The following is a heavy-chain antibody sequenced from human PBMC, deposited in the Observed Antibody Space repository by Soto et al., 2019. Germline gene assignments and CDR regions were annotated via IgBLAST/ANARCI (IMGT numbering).Heavy chain of an antibody. CDR1: GGSFSGYY. CDR2: INHSGST. V-gene: IGHV4-34*01. D-gene: IGHD6-13*01. CDR3: ARASSSPKYYYGMDV. Sequence: QVQLQQWGAGLLKPSETLSLTCAVYGGSFSGYYWSWIRQPPGKGLEWIGEINHSGSTNYNPSLKSRVTISVDTSKNQFPLKLSSVTAADTAVYYCARASSSPKYYYGMDVWGQGTTVTVSS. J-gene: IGHJ6*02.